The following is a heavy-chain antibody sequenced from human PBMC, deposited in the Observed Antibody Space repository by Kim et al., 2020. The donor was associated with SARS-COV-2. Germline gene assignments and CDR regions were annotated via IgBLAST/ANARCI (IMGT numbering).Heavy chain of an antibody. J-gene: IGHJ3*02. CDR2: MNPNSGNT. CDR1: GYTFTSYD. CDR3: ARAMPPTMIVVVATTGIIDAFDI. D-gene: IGHD3-22*01. Sequence: ASVKVSCKASGYTFTSYDINWVRQATGQGLEWMGWMNPNSGNTGYAQKFQGRVTMTRNTSISTAYMELSSLRSEDTAVYYCARAMPPTMIVVVATTGIIDAFDIWGQGTMVTVSS. V-gene: IGHV1-8*01.